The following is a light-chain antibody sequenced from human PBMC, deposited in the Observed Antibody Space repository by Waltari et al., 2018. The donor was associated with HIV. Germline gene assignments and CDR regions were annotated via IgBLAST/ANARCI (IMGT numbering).Light chain of an antibody. CDR3: QSYDSSLSAV. J-gene: IGLJ2*01. V-gene: IGLV1-40*01. CDR1: SSNIGAGSD. CDR2: GNS. Sequence: QSVLTQPPSVSWAPGQRVTIPCTGSSSNIGAGSDVHWYQPLPGTAPKLLIYGNSNRPSGVPDRFSGSKSGTSASLAITGLQAEDEADYYCQSYDSSLSAVFGGGTKLTVL.